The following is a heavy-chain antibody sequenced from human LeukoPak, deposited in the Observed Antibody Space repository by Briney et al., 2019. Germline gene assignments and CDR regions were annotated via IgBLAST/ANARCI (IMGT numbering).Heavy chain of an antibody. D-gene: IGHD3-3*01. CDR1: GGSISSYY. CDR2: IYYSGST. CDR3: ARGSGYSSQFYSYYFMDV. J-gene: IGHJ6*03. Sequence: PSETLSLTCTVSGGSISSYYWSWIRQPPGKGLEWIGYIYYSGSTNYNPSLKSRVTISVDTSKNLFSLKLSSVTAADTAVYYCARGSGYSSQFYSYYFMDVWGKGTTVTVSS. V-gene: IGHV4-59*01.